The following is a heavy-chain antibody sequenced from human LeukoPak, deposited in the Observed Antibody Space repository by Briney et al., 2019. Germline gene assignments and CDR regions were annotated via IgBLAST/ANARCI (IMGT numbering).Heavy chain of an antibody. D-gene: IGHD3-16*02. CDR1: GGSISSGSYY. CDR3: TRVSIHGDSDY. V-gene: IGHV4-61*02. J-gene: IGHJ4*02. Sequence: SETLSLTCTVSGGSISSGSYYWSWIRQPAGKGLEWIGLIYTSGRTKYNPSLQSRVTISVDTSKNQFSLNLSSVSAADTAVYFCTRVSIHGDSDYWGQGTLVTVSS. CDR2: IYTSGRT.